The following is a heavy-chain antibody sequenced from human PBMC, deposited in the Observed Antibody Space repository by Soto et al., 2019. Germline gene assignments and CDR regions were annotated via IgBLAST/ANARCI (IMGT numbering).Heavy chain of an antibody. V-gene: IGHV4-30-2*01. CDR1: GGSISSGGYT. CDR3: ARLEIGNYWYFDL. D-gene: IGHD3-22*01. J-gene: IGHJ2*01. CDR2: IYHSGST. Sequence: QLQLQESGSGLVKPSQTLSLTCAVSGGSISSGGYTWSWIRQPPGKGLEWIGYIYHSGSTYYNPSHKSRVTISVDRSKNQFSLKLSSVTAADTAVYYCARLEIGNYWYFDLWGRGTLVTVSS.